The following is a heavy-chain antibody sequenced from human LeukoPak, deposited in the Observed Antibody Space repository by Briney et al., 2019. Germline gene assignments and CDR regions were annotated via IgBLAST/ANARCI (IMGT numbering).Heavy chain of an antibody. V-gene: IGHV3-7*01. D-gene: IGHD3-10*02. J-gene: IGHJ4*02. CDR3: ATMFAIGWESPDY. Sequence: PGRSLRLSCAASGYTFSSYWMSWVRQAPGKGLEWVANIKQDGSEKYYVDSVKGRFTISRDNAKNSLYLQMNSLRAEDTAVYYCATMFAIGWESPDYWGQGNLVTSPQ. CDR2: IKQDGSEK. CDR1: GYTFSSYW.